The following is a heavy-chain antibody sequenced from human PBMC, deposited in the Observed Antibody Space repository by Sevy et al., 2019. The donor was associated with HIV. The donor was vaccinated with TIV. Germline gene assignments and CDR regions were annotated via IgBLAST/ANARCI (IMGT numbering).Heavy chain of an antibody. CDR3: ARARGVAAPVDIGS. CDR1: GYSVSSGYF. Sequence: SETLSLTCAVSGYSVSSGYFWGWIRQPPGKGLEWIGNIYHSGNTYYNPSLKSRVTFSVDTSKNQFSLKLSSVTAADTAVYYCARARGVAAPVDIGSWGQGIMVTVSS. V-gene: IGHV4-38-2*01. CDR2: IYHSGNT. J-gene: IGHJ4*02. D-gene: IGHD2-15*01.